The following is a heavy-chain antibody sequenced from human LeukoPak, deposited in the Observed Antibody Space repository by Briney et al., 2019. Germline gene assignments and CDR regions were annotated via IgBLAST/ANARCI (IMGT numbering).Heavy chain of an antibody. CDR3: AKDRSLTPYNWFDP. Sequence: GGSLRLSCAASGFTFNSYAMSWVRLAPGKGLEWVSTISRSDTSTYYADSVKGRFTISRDNSKNTLYLQMNSLRAEDTAVYYCAKDRSLTPYNWFDPWGQGTLVTVSS. CDR2: ISRSDTST. J-gene: IGHJ5*02. CDR1: GFTFNSYA. V-gene: IGHV3-23*01.